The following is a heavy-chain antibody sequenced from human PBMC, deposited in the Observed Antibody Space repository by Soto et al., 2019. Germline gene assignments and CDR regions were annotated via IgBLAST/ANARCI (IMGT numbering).Heavy chain of an antibody. Sequence: SETLSLTCTVSGGSSSSYYWSWIRQPPGKGLEWIGYIYYSGSTNYNPSLKSRVTISVDTSKNQFSLKLSSVTAADTAVYYCASRPLGYNWFDPWGQGTLVTVSS. CDR3: ASRPLGYNWFDP. J-gene: IGHJ5*02. CDR2: IYYSGST. D-gene: IGHD3-16*01. V-gene: IGHV4-59*01. CDR1: GGSSSSYY.